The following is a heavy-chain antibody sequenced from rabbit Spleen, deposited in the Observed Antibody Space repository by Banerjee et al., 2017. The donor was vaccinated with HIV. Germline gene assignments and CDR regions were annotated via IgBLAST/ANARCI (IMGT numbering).Heavy chain of an antibody. CDR2: ICAGISDST. V-gene: IGHV1S40*01. CDR3: ARDPVIAGSAYYDL. J-gene: IGHJ4*01. Sequence: QSLEESGGDLVKPGASLTLTCTASGISFGISDYMCWVRQAPGKGLEWIACICAGISDSTYYASWAKGRFTISETSSTTVTLQMTSLTAADTATYFCARDPVIAGSAYYDLWGPGTLVTVS. CDR1: GISFGISDY. D-gene: IGHD8-1*01.